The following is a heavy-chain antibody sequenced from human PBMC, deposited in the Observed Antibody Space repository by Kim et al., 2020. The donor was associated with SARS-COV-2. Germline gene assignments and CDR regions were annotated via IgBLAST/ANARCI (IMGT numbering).Heavy chain of an antibody. J-gene: IGHJ4*02. CDR2: ISPNGGDT. Sequence: GGSLRLSCAASGFTFSSFPMSWVRQAPGKGLECVSHISPNGGDTSYADSVKGRFTISRDNSKNTLYLQMNSLSAGDTAVYYCASRPLAGTLGYWGQGTLVTVSS. V-gene: IGHV3-23*01. CDR3: ASRPLAGTLGY. CDR1: GFTFSSFP. D-gene: IGHD6-19*01.